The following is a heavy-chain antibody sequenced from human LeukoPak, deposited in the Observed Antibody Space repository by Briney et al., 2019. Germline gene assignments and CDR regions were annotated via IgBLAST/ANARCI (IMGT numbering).Heavy chain of an antibody. Sequence: ASVKVSCKASGCTFTSYDINWVRQATGQGLEWMGWMNPNSGNTGYAQKFQGRVTMTRNTSISTAYMELSSLRSEDTAVYYCARAKVTKTYYYYYYMDVWGKGTTVTVSS. CDR2: MNPNSGNT. CDR3: ARAKVTKTYYYYYYMDV. D-gene: IGHD4-11*01. CDR1: GCTFTSYD. V-gene: IGHV1-8*01. J-gene: IGHJ6*03.